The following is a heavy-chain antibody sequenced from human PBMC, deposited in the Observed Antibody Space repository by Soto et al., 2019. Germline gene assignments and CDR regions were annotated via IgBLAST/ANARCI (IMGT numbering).Heavy chain of an antibody. CDR3: VRGGHGSGSYLGSS. CDR2: IRQDGGAQ. D-gene: IGHD3-10*01. J-gene: IGHJ5*02. CDR1: GXPFTTYW. Sequence: GSLRLSCVASGXPFTTYWMSWVRQAPGKGLEWVANIRQDGGAQYYVDSVKGRFTISRDNAKNSVYLQMDRLRVEDKAVYYCVRGGHGSGSYLGSSWGQGILVNVSS. V-gene: IGHV3-7*03.